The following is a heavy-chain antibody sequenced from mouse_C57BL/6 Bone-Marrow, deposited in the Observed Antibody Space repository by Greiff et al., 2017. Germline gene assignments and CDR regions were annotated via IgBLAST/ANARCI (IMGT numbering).Heavy chain of an antibody. CDR3: ARVDYYGRSHFAY. V-gene: IGHV1-81*01. Sequence: QVQLKVSGAELARPGASVKLSCKASGYTFTSYGISWVKQRTGQGLEWIGEIYPRSGNTYYNEKFKGKATLTADKSSSTAYMELRSLTSEDSAVYFCARVDYYGRSHFAYRGQGTLVTVSA. D-gene: IGHD1-1*01. CDR2: IYPRSGNT. CDR1: GYTFTSYG. J-gene: IGHJ3*01.